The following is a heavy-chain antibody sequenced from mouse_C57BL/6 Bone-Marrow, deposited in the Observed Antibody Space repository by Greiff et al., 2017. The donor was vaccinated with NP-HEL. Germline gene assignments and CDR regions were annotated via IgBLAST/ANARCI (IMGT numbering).Heavy chain of an antibody. J-gene: IGHJ4*01. V-gene: IGHV2-2*01. Sequence: QVQLKQSGPGLVQPSQCLSITCTVSGFSLTSYGVHWVRQSPGKGLEWLGVIWSGGSTDYNAAFISRLSISKDNSKSQVFFKMNSLQADDTAIYYCARNYYGSSYHCYAMDYWGQGTSVTVSS. D-gene: IGHD1-1*01. CDR1: GFSLTSYG. CDR2: IWSGGST. CDR3: ARNYYGSSYHCYAMDY.